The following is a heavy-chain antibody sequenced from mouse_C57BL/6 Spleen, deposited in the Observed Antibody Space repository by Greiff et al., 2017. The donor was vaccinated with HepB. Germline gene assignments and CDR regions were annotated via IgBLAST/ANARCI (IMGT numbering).Heavy chain of an antibody. V-gene: IGHV5-6*01. D-gene: IGHD3-2*02. Sequence: VQLVESGGDLVKPGGSLKLSCAASGFTFSSYGMSWVRQTPDKRLEWVATISSGGSYTYYPDSVKGRFTISRDNAKNTLYLQMSSLKSEDTAMYYCARHDRSGYDYWGQGTTLTVSS. CDR3: ARHDRSGYDY. CDR2: ISSGGSYT. CDR1: GFTFSSYG. J-gene: IGHJ2*01.